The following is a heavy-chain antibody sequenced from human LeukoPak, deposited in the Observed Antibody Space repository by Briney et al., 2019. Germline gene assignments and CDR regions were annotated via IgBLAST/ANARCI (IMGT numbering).Heavy chain of an antibody. D-gene: IGHD6-19*01. CDR2: ISYDGSNK. CDR1: GFTFSSYA. V-gene: IGHV3-30*04. Sequence: GGSLRLSCAASGFTFSSYAMHWVRQAPGKGLEWVAIISYDGSNKYYADSVKGRFTISRDNSKNTLYLQMNSLRAEDTAVYYCAKSSRGAVAGTVDYWGQGTLVTVSS. CDR3: AKSSRGAVAGTVDY. J-gene: IGHJ4*02.